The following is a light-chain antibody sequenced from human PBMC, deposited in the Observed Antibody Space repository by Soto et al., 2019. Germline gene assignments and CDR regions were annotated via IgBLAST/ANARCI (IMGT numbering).Light chain of an antibody. Sequence: DIQVTQSPSSLSASVGDRVTITCQASQDISNYLNWYQQKPGKAPKLLIYAASSLQSGVPSRFSGSGSGTDFTLTISSLQPEDFATYYCQQSYSTPWTFGQGTKVEIK. CDR2: AAS. CDR1: QDISNY. V-gene: IGKV1-39*01. J-gene: IGKJ1*01. CDR3: QQSYSTPWT.